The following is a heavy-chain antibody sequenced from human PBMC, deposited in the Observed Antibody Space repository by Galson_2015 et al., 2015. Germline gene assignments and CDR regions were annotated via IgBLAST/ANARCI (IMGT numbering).Heavy chain of an antibody. D-gene: IGHD1-26*01. V-gene: IGHV3-33*01. J-gene: IGHJ4*02. CDR2: IWEDGTNK. Sequence: SLRHSCAESGVTFISSSIQWGRQAPGEGGERGAVIWEDGTNKYYAESVKGRFTSSRDNSTNTLYLQMNSLRAAATAVYYCARDWELIAVVDYWGQGTLVTVSS. CDR3: ARDWELIAVVDY. CDR1: GVTFISSS.